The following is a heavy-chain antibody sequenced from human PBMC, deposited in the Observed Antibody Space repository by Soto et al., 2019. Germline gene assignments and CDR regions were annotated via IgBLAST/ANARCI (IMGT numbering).Heavy chain of an antibody. CDR2: IRSKANSYAT. CDR3: TRRDYGSGSYYHPFDY. Sequence: GGALRLSCAASGFTFSGSAMQWVRQASGKGLEWVGRIRSKANSYATAYAASVKGRFTISRDDSKNTAYLQMNSLKTEDTAVYYCTRRDYGSGSYYHPFDYWGQGTLVTVSS. J-gene: IGHJ4*02. V-gene: IGHV3-73*01. D-gene: IGHD3-10*01. CDR1: GFTFSGSA.